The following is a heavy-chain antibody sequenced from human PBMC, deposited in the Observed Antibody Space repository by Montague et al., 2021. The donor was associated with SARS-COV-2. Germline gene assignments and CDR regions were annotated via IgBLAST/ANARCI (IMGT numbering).Heavy chain of an antibody. D-gene: IGHD4-11*01. CDR3: AGKVLTVPADY. V-gene: IGHV4-4*02. J-gene: IGHJ4*02. CDR1: GVSITSTNW. Sequence: SETLSLTCAVSGVSITSTNWWGLVRQPPGKGLEWIGEISYGGIATYNPSLKSRATISMDRSRNLFSPKLSSVTAADTAIYYCAGKVLTVPADYWGQGTLVTVS. CDR2: ISYGGIA.